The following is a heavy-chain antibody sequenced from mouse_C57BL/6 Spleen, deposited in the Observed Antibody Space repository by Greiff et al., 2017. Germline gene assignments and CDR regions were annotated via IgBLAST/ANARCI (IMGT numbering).Heavy chain of an antibody. V-gene: IGHV6-6*01. CDR2: IRNKANNHAT. Sequence: EVKLVESGGGLVQPGGSMKLSCAASGFTFSDAWMDWVRQSPEKGLEWVAEIRNKANNHATYYAVSVKGRFTISRDDSKSSVYLQMNILRAEDTGIYYCTGPNWDYFDVWGTGTTVTVSS. D-gene: IGHD4-1*01. CDR3: TGPNWDYFDV. J-gene: IGHJ1*03. CDR1: GFTFSDAW.